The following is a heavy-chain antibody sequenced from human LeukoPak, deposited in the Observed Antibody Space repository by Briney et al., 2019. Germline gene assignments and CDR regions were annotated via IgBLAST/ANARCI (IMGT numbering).Heavy chain of an antibody. CDR1: GFTISSYG. CDR3: AKAQPHGSGLTS. CDR2: IRYDGSNK. J-gene: IGHJ5*02. Sequence: GGSLRLSCAASGFTISSYGMHWVRQAPGKGLEWVAFIRYDGSNKYYADSVKGRFTISRDNSKNTLYLQMNSLRAEDTAVYYCAKAQPHGSGLTSWGQGTLVTVSS. V-gene: IGHV3-30*02. D-gene: IGHD6-19*01.